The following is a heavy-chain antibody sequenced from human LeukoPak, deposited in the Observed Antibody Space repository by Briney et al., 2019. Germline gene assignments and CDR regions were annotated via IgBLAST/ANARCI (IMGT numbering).Heavy chain of an antibody. Sequence: PGGSLRLSCAASGFTVSSNYMSWVRQAPGKGLEWVSVIYSGGSTYYADSVQGRFTISRDNSNNTLYLQMNSQRAEDTAVYYCATAMTTVTPPFDYWGQGTLVTLSS. CDR1: GFTVSSNY. CDR3: ATAMTTVTPPFDY. D-gene: IGHD4-17*01. CDR2: IYSGGST. V-gene: IGHV3-66*01. J-gene: IGHJ4*02.